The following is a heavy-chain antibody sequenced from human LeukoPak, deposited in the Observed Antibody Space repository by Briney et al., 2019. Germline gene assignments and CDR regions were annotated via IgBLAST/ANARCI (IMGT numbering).Heavy chain of an antibody. D-gene: IGHD6-6*01. J-gene: IGHJ3*02. V-gene: IGHV1-2*02. Sequence: ASVKVSCKASGYTFTGYYLHWVQQGPGQGLEWVGWINPNSGGTNDAQKFQGRVTMTRDTSISTAYMDLSTLRSDDTAVYYCARERIYSSSFNDAFDIWGQGTMVIVSS. CDR2: INPNSGGT. CDR3: ARERIYSSSFNDAFDI. CDR1: GYTFTGYY.